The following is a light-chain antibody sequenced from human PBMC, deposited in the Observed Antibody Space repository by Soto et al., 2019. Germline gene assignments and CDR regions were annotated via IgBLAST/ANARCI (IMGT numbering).Light chain of an antibody. J-gene: IGKJ4*01. CDR3: QQSYKTPLT. Sequence: DIQMTQSPSSLSASVGNRVTITCRARQTIRIFLNWYLHKPGKPPPLPIYTASSLQSRIPSRFSGSGSGTDFTLTISSLQTEDFATYYCQQSYKTPLTFGGGTKVDIK. V-gene: IGKV1-39*01. CDR2: TAS. CDR1: QTIRIF.